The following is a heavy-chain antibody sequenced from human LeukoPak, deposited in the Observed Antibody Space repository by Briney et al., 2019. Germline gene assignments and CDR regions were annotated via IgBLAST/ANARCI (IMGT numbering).Heavy chain of an antibody. CDR2: IKQDESEK. J-gene: IGHJ4*02. Sequence: GGSLRLSCAASGFTFSTYWMAWVRQAPGKGLEYVADIKQDESEKSYLGSVKGRFTISRDNAKNSLYLQMNSLRAEDTAVYYCAKESTVVTFDYWGQGTLVTVSS. V-gene: IGHV3-7*01. CDR1: GFTFSTYW. D-gene: IGHD4-23*01. CDR3: AKESTVVTFDY.